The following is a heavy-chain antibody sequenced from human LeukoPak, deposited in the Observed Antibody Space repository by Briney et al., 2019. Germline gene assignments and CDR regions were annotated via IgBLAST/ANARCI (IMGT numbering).Heavy chain of an antibody. CDR3: ATDRGWRTSGYYLYYFEY. J-gene: IGHJ4*02. CDR2: IKHDGSEK. CDR1: GFIFTGYF. D-gene: IGHD3-3*01. Sequence: GGSLRLSCAASGFIFTGYFMSWVRQAPGKGLEWVASIKHDGSEKYYVDSVRGRFTISRDNTKNLLYLQMSSLRAEDTAIYYCATDRGWRTSGYYLYYFEYWGQGTLVTFSS. V-gene: IGHV3-7*01.